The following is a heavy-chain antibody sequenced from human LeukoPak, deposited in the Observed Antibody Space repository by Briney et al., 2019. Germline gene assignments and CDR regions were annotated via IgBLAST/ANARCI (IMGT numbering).Heavy chain of an antibody. Sequence: PGGSLRLSRAASGFTFSSHWMSWVRQAPGKGLEWVANIEPDGGEKYYVGSVKGRFTISRDNAKNSLYLQMNSLRAEDTAVYYCARVRLRSDSSGYSPFDDWGQGTLVTVSS. V-gene: IGHV3-7*01. CDR2: IEPDGGEK. CDR3: ARVRLRSDSSGYSPFDD. D-gene: IGHD3-22*01. J-gene: IGHJ4*02. CDR1: GFTFSSHW.